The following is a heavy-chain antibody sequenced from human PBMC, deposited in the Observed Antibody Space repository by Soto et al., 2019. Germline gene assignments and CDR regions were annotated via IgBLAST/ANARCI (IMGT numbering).Heavy chain of an antibody. Sequence: EVQLLESGGGLVQPGGSLRLSCAASGFTFSSYAMSWVRQAPGKGLEWVSAISGSGGSTYYADSVKGRFTISRDNSKNTLYLQKNSQRAEDTGVYYCAKGEAEKGFYYYYGMDVWGQGTTVTVSS. J-gene: IGHJ6*02. CDR1: GFTFSSYA. CDR2: ISGSGGST. CDR3: AKGEAEKGFYYYYGMDV. V-gene: IGHV3-23*01.